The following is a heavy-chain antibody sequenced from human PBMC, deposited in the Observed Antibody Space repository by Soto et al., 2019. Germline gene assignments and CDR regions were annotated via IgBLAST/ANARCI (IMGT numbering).Heavy chain of an antibody. J-gene: IGHJ5*02. V-gene: IGHV1-3*01. Sequence: ASVKVSCKASGYTFTSHAMHWVRQAPGQRLEWMGWINAGNGNTKYSQKFQGRVTITRDTSASTAYMELSSLRSEDTAVYYCARGPTQSLGYCSSTSCYGWFDPWGQGTLVTVSS. CDR2: INAGNGNT. CDR3: ARGPTQSLGYCSSTSCYGWFDP. D-gene: IGHD2-2*01. CDR1: GYTFTSHA.